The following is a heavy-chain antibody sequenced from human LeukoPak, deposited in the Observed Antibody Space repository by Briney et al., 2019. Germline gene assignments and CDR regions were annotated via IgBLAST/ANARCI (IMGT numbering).Heavy chain of an antibody. CDR2: IYYSESP. CDR3: ARQPVGSRHWFDP. CDR1: GGSIRGYY. D-gene: IGHD6-13*01. V-gene: IGHV4-59*08. J-gene: IGHJ5*02. Sequence: SETLSLTCTVSGGSIRGYYWSWIRQPPGKGLEWIGHIYYSESPNYNPSLKSRLTLSVDTSKNQFSLRLSSVTAADTAVYYCARQPVGSRHWFDPWGQGTLVTVSS.